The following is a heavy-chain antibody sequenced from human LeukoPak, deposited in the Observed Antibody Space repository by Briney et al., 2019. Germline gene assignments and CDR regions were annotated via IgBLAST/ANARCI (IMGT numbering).Heavy chain of an antibody. CDR2: INHSGST. J-gene: IGHJ4*02. D-gene: IGHD3-22*01. Sequence: SETLSLTCAVYGGSFSGYYWSWIRQPPGKGLEWIGEINHSGSTNYNPSLKSRVTISVDTSKNQFSLKLSSVTAADTAAYYCARGPIHYYDSSGYSDSHFDYWGQGTLVTVSS. CDR3: ARGPIHYYDSSGYSDSHFDY. V-gene: IGHV4-34*01. CDR1: GGSFSGYY.